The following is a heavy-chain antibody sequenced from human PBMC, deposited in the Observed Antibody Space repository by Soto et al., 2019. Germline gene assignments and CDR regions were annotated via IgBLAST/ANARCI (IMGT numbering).Heavy chain of an antibody. CDR2: INTDGSST. D-gene: IGHD3-10*01. V-gene: IGHV3-74*01. Sequence: EVQLVESGGGLVQPGGSLRLSWAVSGFTFSSFWMHWVRQAPGEGLVWVSRINTDGSSTSYADSVKGRFTISRDNAKHTLYLQMTSLRVEDTAMYYCAKRGVDTFGLSYWGQGTLVTVSS. J-gene: IGHJ4*02. CDR3: AKRGVDTFGLSY. CDR1: GFTFSSFW.